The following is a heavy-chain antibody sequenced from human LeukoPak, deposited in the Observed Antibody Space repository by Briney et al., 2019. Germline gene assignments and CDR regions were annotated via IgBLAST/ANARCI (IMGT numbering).Heavy chain of an antibody. Sequence: SVKVSCKASGYTFTSYGISWVRQAPGQGLEWMGWISAYNGNTNYAQKLQGRVTMTTDTSTSTAYMELRSLRSDDTAVYYCARGSGGDGDTIFGRYGMDAWGQGTTVTVSS. CDR2: ISAYNGNT. D-gene: IGHD3-3*01. V-gene: IGHV1-18*01. CDR3: ARGSGGDGDTIFGRYGMDA. CDR1: GYTFTSYG. J-gene: IGHJ6*02.